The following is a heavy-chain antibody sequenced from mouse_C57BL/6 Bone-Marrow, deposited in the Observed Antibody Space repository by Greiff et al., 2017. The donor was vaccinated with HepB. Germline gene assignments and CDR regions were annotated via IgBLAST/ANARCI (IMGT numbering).Heavy chain of an antibody. D-gene: IGHD2-5*01. CDR2: IDPSDSYT. CDR1: GYTFTSYW. V-gene: IGHV1-50*01. CDR3: ARVGSNFWFAY. J-gene: IGHJ3*01. Sequence: QVQLQQPVAELVKPGASVKLSCKASGYTFTSYWMQWVKQRPGQGLEWIGEIDPSDSYTNYNQKFKGKATLTVDTSSSTAYMQLSSLTSEDSAVYYCARVGSNFWFAYWGQGTLVTVSA.